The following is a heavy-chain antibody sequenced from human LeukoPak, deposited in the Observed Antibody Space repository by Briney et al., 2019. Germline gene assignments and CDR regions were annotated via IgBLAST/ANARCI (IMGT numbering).Heavy chain of an antibody. CDR3: AGLNDPSGIVGAPIDY. CDR2: ISSSSGYI. D-gene: IGHD1-26*01. Sequence: GGSLRLSCAASGFTFSSYSMNWVRQAPGRGLEWVSSISSSSGYIYYADSVKGRFTISRDNAKNSLHLQMNSLRAEDTAVYYCAGLNDPSGIVGAPIDYWGQGTLVTVSS. CDR1: GFTFSSYS. J-gene: IGHJ4*02. V-gene: IGHV3-21*01.